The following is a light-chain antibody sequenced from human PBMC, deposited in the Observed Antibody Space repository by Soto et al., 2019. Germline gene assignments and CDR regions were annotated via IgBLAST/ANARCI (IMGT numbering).Light chain of an antibody. J-gene: IGKJ4*01. CDR3: QQSISAPLT. CDR1: QSISSY. V-gene: IGKV1-39*01. CDR2: AAS. Sequence: DIQMTQSPSSLSASVGDRVTITCRASQSISSYLNWYQQKLGKAPKLLIYAASSLQSGVPSRFSGSGSGTDFTLTIAGLQPEDSASYFCQQSISAPLTFGGGTKVEIK.